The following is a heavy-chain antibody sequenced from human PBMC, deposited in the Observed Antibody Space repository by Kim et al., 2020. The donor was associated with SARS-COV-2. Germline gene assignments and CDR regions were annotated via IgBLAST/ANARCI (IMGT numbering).Heavy chain of an antibody. D-gene: IGHD2-2*01. J-gene: IGHJ4*02. CDR1: GFTFDDYA. CDR2: ISGDGGST. CDR3: AALYCSSTSCTN. V-gene: IGHV3-43*02. Sequence: GGSLRLSCAASGFTFDDYAMHWVRQAPGKGLEWVSLISGDGGSTYYADSVKGRFTISRDNSKNSLYLQMNSLRTEDTALYYCAALYCSSTSCTNWGQGTLVTVSS.